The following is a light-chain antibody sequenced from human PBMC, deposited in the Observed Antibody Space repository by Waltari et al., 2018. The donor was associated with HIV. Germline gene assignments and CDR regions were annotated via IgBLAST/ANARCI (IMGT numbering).Light chain of an antibody. CDR3: STWDDNLNGPV. CDR2: ANN. CDR1: TSNIGSNN. J-gene: IGLJ3*02. V-gene: IGLV1-44*01. Sequence: QSALTQAPSASGTPGQRVDISCSGATSNIGSNNVNWYQHLPGAAPKLLIYANNQRPSGIPDRFSGSKSGSSASLAITGLQSDDEADFYCSTWDDNLNGPVFGGGTRLTVL.